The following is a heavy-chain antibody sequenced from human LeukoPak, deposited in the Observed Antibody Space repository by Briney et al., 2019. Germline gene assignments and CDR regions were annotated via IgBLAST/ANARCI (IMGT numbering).Heavy chain of an antibody. CDR3: ARDAGFYDSSAYYAFDI. CDR1: GFTFDDYS. D-gene: IGHD3-22*01. V-gene: IGHV3-21*01. CDR2: ISSTSSFI. Sequence: GGSLRLSCAASGFTFDDYSMNWVRQAPGKGLEWVASISSTSSFIYYADSVKGRFTISRDNAKNSLYLQMNSLRAEDTAVYYCARDAGFYDSSAYYAFDIWGQGTMVTVSS. J-gene: IGHJ3*02.